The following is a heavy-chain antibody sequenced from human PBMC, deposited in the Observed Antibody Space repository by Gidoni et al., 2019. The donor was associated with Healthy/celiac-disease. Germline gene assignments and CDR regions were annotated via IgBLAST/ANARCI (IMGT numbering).Heavy chain of an antibody. CDR2: IIPILGIA. Sequence: QVQMGQSEAEVKKPGSSVKVSCKASGGTFSSYPINWVRQAPGQGLECMGRIIPILGIANYAQKFQGIVTITADKSTSTAYMELSSLRSEDTAGYYCARQLTVTTCYYYYGMDVWGQGTTVTVSS. CDR1: GGTFSSYP. D-gene: IGHD4-17*01. V-gene: IGHV1-69*02. CDR3: ARQLTVTTCYYYYGMDV. J-gene: IGHJ6*02.